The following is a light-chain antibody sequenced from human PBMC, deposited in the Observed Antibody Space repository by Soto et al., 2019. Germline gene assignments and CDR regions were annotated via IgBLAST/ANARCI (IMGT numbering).Light chain of an antibody. J-gene: IGKJ1*01. Sequence: DIQMTQSPSSLSASVGDRVTITCRASQTISKYLNWYQQRPGKAPNLLISGASTLESGVPSRFSGSGSGTVFTLTINSLQSEDSATYYCQQSHRTAWTFGQGTKVEIK. CDR3: QQSHRTAWT. V-gene: IGKV1-39*01. CDR1: QTISKY. CDR2: GAS.